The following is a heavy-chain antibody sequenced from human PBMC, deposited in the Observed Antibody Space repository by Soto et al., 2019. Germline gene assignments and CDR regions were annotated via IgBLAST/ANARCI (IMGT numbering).Heavy chain of an antibody. CDR2: VSSDGSST. CDR1: GFTFSSYW. CDR3: TRGLPNYSSFES. D-gene: IGHD4-4*01. J-gene: IGHJ4*02. V-gene: IGHV3-74*01. Sequence: EVQLVESGGGLVQPGESLRLSCAASGFTFSSYWMHWIRQAPGKGLVWVSRVSSDGSSTVYANSVKGRLTISRDNAKNTRYLQMKSQRDEGTAVYYCTRGLPNYSSFESWGQGTLVTVSS.